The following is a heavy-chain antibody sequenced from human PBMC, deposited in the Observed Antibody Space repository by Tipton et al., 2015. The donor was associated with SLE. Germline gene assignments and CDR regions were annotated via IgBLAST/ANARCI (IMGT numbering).Heavy chain of an antibody. V-gene: IGHV4-4*07. D-gene: IGHD1-26*01. CDR2: IYTSGST. CDR1: GGSISSYY. Sequence: TLSLTCTVSGGSISSYYWSWIRQPAGKGLEWIGRIYTSGSTNYNPSLKSRVTISVDTSKNQFSLKLSSVTAADTAVYYCARQQKGASYYHDFDYWGQGTLVTVSS. J-gene: IGHJ4*02. CDR3: ARQQKGASYYHDFDY.